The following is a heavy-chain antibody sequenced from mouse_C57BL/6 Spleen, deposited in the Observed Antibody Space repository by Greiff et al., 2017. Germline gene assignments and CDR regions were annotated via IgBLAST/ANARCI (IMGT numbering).Heavy chain of an antibody. CDR2: ISSGGSYT. CDR1: GFPFSSYG. CDR3: ASGYSNFSWFAY. J-gene: IGHJ3*01. V-gene: IGHV5-6*01. Sequence: EVHLVESGGDLVKPGGSLKLSCAASGFPFSSYGMSWVRQTPDKRLEWVATISSGGSYTYYPDSVKGRFTISRDNAKNTLYLQMSSLKSEDTAMYYCASGYSNFSWFAYWGQGTLVTVSA. D-gene: IGHD2-5*01.